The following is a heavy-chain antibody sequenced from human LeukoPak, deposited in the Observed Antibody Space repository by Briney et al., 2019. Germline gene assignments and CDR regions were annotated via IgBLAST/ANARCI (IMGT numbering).Heavy chain of an antibody. D-gene: IGHD6-19*01. Sequence: GESLKISCKGSGYSFTSYWTGWVRQMPGKGLEWMGIIYPGDSETRYSPSFQGQVTMSVDRSITTAYLQWSSLNASDTAMYYCARHPVSASSGWDLFDYRGPGTLVTVSS. J-gene: IGHJ4*02. CDR2: IYPGDSET. CDR3: ARHPVSASSGWDLFDY. V-gene: IGHV5-51*01. CDR1: GYSFTSYW.